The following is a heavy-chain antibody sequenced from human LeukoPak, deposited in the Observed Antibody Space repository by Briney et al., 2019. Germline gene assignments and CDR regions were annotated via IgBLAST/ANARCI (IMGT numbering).Heavy chain of an antibody. Sequence: GGSLRLSCAASGFTFSSYAMSWVRQAPGKGLEWVSGVSGGGGSTYYADSAKGRFTISRDNSKNTLYLQMNSLRAEDTAVYYCAKDGSGWYRGNFDYWGQGALVTVSS. D-gene: IGHD6-19*01. CDR2: VSGGGGST. CDR3: AKDGSGWYRGNFDY. J-gene: IGHJ4*02. V-gene: IGHV3-23*01. CDR1: GFTFSSYA.